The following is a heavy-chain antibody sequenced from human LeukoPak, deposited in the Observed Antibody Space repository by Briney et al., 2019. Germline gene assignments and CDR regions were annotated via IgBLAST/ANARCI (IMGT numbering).Heavy chain of an antibody. D-gene: IGHD6-19*01. CDR2: IWYDGSNK. CDR3: ASTSGWYEPIDY. Sequence: GGSLRLSCAASGFTFSSYGMHWVRQAPGKGPEWVAVIWYDGSNKYYADSVKGRFTISRDNSKNTLYLQMNSLRAEDTAVYYCASTSGWYEPIDYWGQGTLVTVSS. J-gene: IGHJ4*02. CDR1: GFTFSSYG. V-gene: IGHV3-33*01.